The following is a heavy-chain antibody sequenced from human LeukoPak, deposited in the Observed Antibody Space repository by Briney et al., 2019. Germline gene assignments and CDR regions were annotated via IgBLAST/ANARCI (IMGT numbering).Heavy chain of an antibody. D-gene: IGHD3-10*01. CDR2: ISDTGGTI. J-gene: IGHJ4*03. CDR3: AKRGVVIRVLLVGFHKQAYYFDS. CDR1: GITLSNYG. V-gene: IGHV3-23*01. Sequence: GGSLRLSCAVSGITLSNYGMSWVRQAPGKGLQWVAGISDTGGTITYADSVSGRFTISRDNAKNTLYLQMNSLRAEDTAVYFCAKRGVVIRVLLVGFHKQAYYFDSWGHGALVTVSS.